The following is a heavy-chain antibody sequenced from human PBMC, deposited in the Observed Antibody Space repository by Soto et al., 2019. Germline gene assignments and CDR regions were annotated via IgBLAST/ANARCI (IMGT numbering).Heavy chain of an antibody. CDR2: MNPNSGDT. CDR3: ARNNYDILTGYRLAS. Sequence: ASVKVSCKASGYTFNSYDINWVRQATGQGLEWMGWMNPNSGDTDYAQKFQGRVTMTRNTSISTAYMELSSLRSEDTAVYYCARNNYDILTGYRLASWGQGTLVTVSS. D-gene: IGHD3-9*01. V-gene: IGHV1-8*01. J-gene: IGHJ5*01. CDR1: GYTFNSYD.